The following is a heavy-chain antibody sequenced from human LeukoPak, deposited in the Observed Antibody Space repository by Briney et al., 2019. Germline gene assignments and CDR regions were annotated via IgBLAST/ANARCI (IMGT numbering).Heavy chain of an antibody. CDR3: ARDAGSGAFDI. V-gene: IGHV3-30*02. Sequence: GGSLRLSCAASGFTFSSYGMHWVRQAPGKGLEWVSFIRYDGSNKYYGGSVKGRFTISRDNSENSLFLQMNSLRPEDTAVYYCARDAGSGAFDIWGQGTMVTVSS. CDR2: IRYDGSNK. J-gene: IGHJ3*02. CDR1: GFTFSSYG. D-gene: IGHD3-10*01.